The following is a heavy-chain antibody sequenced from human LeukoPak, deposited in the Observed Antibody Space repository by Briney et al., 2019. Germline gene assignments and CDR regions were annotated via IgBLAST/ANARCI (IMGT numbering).Heavy chain of an antibody. Sequence: SETLSLTCTVSGGSISSSSYYWGWIRQPPGKGLEWIGSIYYSGTAYYNRSLKSRVTISVDTSKNQFSLKLSSVTAADTAVYYCARGCRDGYSNYWYFDLWGRGTLVTVSS. V-gene: IGHV4-39*07. J-gene: IGHJ2*01. CDR2: IYYSGTA. D-gene: IGHD5-24*01. CDR1: GGSISSSSYY. CDR3: ARGCRDGYSNYWYFDL.